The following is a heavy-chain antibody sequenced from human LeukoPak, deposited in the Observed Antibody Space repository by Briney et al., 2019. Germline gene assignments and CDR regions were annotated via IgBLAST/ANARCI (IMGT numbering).Heavy chain of an antibody. CDR1: GFTFDDYA. V-gene: IGHV3-49*03. Sequence: PGGSLRLSCSASGFTFDDYAVSWFRQAPGKGLEWVGFIRSKAFGGTPEYAASGRGRFTISRDDSKSIAYLQMNSLKTEDTAVYYCTRNTVTVHFDYWSQGTLVTVSS. D-gene: IGHD4-17*01. CDR2: IRSKAFGGTP. J-gene: IGHJ4*02. CDR3: TRNTVTVHFDY.